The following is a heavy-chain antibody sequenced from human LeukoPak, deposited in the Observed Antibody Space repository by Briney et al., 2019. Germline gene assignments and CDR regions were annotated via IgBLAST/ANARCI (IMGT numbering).Heavy chain of an antibody. J-gene: IGHJ4*02. CDR1: GYILTELF. CDR2: FDPEDGEI. V-gene: IGHV1-24*01. D-gene: IGHD3-22*01. CDR3: APRSHYSDSSGYYYAFDY. Sequence: ASVNVSCKVSGYILTELFMHWVRQAPGKGLEWVGGFDPEDGEIIYAQKFQGRVTVTEDTSTDTSYLDLSHLTAEDTAVYSFAPRSHYSDSSGYYYAFDYWGQGTLVTVSS.